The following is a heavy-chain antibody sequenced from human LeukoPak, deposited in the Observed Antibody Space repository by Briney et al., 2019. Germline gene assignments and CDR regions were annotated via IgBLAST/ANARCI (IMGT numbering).Heavy chain of an antibody. CDR1: GFSFSSYA. J-gene: IGHJ4*02. D-gene: IGHD3-9*01. Sequence: GGTQRLSCAASGFSFSSYAMSWVRQAPGKGLEWVSAIGGSGGSTYYADSVKGRFTIFRDNSKNTLFLQMHSLRGDDTAIYYCAKVGELRYFEWAPDYWGQGILLTVSS. V-gene: IGHV3-23*01. CDR3: AKVGELRYFEWAPDY. CDR2: IGGSGGST.